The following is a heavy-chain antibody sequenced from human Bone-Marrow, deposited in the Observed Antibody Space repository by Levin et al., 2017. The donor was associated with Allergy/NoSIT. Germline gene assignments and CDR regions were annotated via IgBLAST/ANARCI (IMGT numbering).Heavy chain of an antibody. CDR1: GGSISSGRYY. Sequence: SQTLSLTCSVSGGSISSGRYYFTWVRQSAGKGLEWIGRIYTTGGTNYNPSLESRVTISRDTFKKEVYLTLSSVTAADTAVYYCARDRLASLYYYSMDVWGRGTTVIVSS. V-gene: IGHV4-61*02. CDR2: IYTTGGT. CDR3: ARDRLASLYYYSMDV. J-gene: IGHJ6*03.